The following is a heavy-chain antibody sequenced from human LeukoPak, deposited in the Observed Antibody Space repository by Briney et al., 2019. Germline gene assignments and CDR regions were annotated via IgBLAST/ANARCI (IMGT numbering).Heavy chain of an antibody. J-gene: IGHJ4*02. D-gene: IGHD6-19*01. CDR2: INPNSGGT. Sequence: GASVKVSCKSSGYTFTVYYMHWVRQAPGQRLEWMGRINPNSGGTNYAQKFQGRVTMTRDTSISTAYMELSRLRSDDTAVYYCARDPRIAVAGKYFDYWGQGTLVTVSS. CDR1: GYTFTVYY. V-gene: IGHV1-2*06. CDR3: ARDPRIAVAGKYFDY.